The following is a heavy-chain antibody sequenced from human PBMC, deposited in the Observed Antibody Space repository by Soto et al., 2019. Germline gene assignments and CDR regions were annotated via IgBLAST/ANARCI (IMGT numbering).Heavy chain of an antibody. CDR3: ARVAGAGTGSGFNHEFDY. CDR1: GGSISSGGYY. D-gene: IGHD6-19*01. CDR2: IYYSGST. J-gene: IGHJ4*02. V-gene: IGHV4-31*03. Sequence: QVQLQESGPGLVKPSQTLSLTCTVSGGSISSGGYYWSWIRQHPGKGLEWIGYIYYSGSTYYNPSLKGRVTISVDTSKNQFSLKLSSVTAADTAVYYCARVAGAGTGSGFNHEFDYWGQGTLVTVSS.